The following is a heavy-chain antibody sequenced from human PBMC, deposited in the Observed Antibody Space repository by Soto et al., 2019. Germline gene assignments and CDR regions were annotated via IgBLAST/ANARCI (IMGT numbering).Heavy chain of an antibody. CDR3: ARSEIWLPWFDY. Sequence: ASLKVSCKASGYTFTGYYMHWVRQAPGQGLEWMGWINPNSGGTNYAQKFQGWVTMTRDTSISTAYMELSRLRSDDTAVYYCARSEIWLPWFDYWGQGTLVTVPQ. D-gene: IGHD5-18*01. J-gene: IGHJ4*02. CDR2: INPNSGGT. CDR1: GYTFTGYY. V-gene: IGHV1-2*04.